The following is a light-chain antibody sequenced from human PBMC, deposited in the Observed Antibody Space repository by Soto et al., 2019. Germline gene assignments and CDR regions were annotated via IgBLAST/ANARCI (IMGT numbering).Light chain of an antibody. J-gene: IGKJ1*01. V-gene: IGKV1-5*01. CDR3: QQYNSYSQT. Sequence: DFRITKAPSTLPASLGDRVTITCRASQSISSWLAWYQQKPGKAPKLLIYDASSLESGVPSRFSGSGSGTEITLTIISLQPDDFATYYCQQYNSYSQTFGQGTKVDI. CDR2: DAS. CDR1: QSISSW.